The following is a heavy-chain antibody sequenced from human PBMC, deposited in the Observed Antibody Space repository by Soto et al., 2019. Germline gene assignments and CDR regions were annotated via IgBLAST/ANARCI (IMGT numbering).Heavy chain of an antibody. V-gene: IGHV4-34*01. Sequence: QRQQGGAGLLKPSETLSRTCVVSGGSGSTYYYNWIRQSPRKGLEWIVGINHCGGNNYSPSLKSRGTMSLDTSKNQFALKLTSVTAADTAVYYCARGESNDWQVAFDIWGQGTMVTVSS. CDR2: INHCGGN. CDR1: GGSGSTYY. D-gene: IGHD3-9*01. CDR3: ARGESNDWQVAFDI. J-gene: IGHJ3*02.